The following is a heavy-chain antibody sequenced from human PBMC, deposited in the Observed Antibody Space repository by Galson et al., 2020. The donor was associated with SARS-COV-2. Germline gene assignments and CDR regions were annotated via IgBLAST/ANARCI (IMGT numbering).Heavy chain of an antibody. V-gene: IGHV3-33*01. CDR2: IWYDGSNK. D-gene: IGHD4-17*01. Sequence: QLGESLKISCAASGFTFSSYGMHWVRQAPGKGLEWVAVIWYDGSNKYYADSVKGRFTISRDNSKNTLYLQMNSLRAEDTAVYYCARSYDYGDYGPPSDAFDYWGQGTLVTVSS. CDR3: ARSYDYGDYGPPSDAFDY. J-gene: IGHJ4*02. CDR1: GFTFSSYG.